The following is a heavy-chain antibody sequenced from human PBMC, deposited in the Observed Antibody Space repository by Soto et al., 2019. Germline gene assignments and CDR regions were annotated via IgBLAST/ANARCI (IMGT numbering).Heavy chain of an antibody. V-gene: IGHV1-69*13. Sequence: ASVKVSCKASGGTFSSYAISWVRQAPGQGLEWMGGIIPIFGTANYAQKFQGRVTITVDESTSTAYMEMSSLRSEDTAVYYCARPLGYCISTSCYRGYYYGMDVWG. J-gene: IGHJ6*02. D-gene: IGHD2-2*01. CDR3: ARPLGYCISTSCYRGYYYGMDV. CDR2: IIPIFGTA. CDR1: GGTFSSYA.